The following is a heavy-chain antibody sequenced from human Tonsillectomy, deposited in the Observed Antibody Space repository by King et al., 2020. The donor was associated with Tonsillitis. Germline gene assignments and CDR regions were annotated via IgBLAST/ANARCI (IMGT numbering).Heavy chain of an antibody. Sequence: VQLVESGGDLVQPGGSLRISCAASGFTFSSHWMSWVRQAPGKGLEWVAYIKEDGSENYFVDSVKGRFIISRDNAKNSLYLQMNSLRAEDTAVYYCARGAGYSSGWDYWGQGTLVTVSS. D-gene: IGHD6-19*01. CDR1: GFTFSSHW. CDR3: ARGAGYSSGWDY. J-gene: IGHJ4*02. V-gene: IGHV3-7*01. CDR2: IKEDGSEN.